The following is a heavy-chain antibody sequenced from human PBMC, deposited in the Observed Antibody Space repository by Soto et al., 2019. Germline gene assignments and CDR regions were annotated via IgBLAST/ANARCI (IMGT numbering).Heavy chain of an antibody. CDR1: GFTFSNAW. D-gene: IGHD3-10*01. J-gene: IGHJ4*02. V-gene: IGHV3-15*01. Sequence: PGGSLRLSCAASGFTFSNAWMSWVRQAPGKGLEWVGRIKSKTDGGTTDYAAPVKGRFTISRDDSKNTLYLQMNSLKTEDTAVYYCTTDRAIWFGFFGYWGQGTLVTVSS. CDR3: TTDRAIWFGFFGY. CDR2: IKSKTDGGTT.